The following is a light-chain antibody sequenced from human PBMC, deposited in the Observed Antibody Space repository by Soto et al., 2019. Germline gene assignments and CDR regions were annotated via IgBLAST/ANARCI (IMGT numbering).Light chain of an antibody. CDR1: SSDVGAYDF. J-gene: IGLJ1*01. V-gene: IGLV2-14*01. CDR3: SSYTITSSPV. Sequence: QSVLPQPASGSGSHGQSITISCTGTSSDVGAYDFVSWYRQYPGQAPKNLIYDVTHRPSWVPDRFSGSKSGNTASLTISGLQADDEADYYCSSYTITSSPVFGPGTKVTVL. CDR2: DVT.